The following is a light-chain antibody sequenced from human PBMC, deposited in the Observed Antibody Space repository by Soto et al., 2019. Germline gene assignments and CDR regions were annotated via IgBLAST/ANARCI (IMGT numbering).Light chain of an antibody. CDR1: QSVSSY. CDR3: QQRSNCL. Sequence: EIVLTQSPATLSLSPGERATLSCRASQSVSSYLAWYQQKPGQAPRLLIYDASNRATGIPARFSGSGSGTDFTLTISSLEPEDFAVYYCQQRSNCLFGQGTRXEIK. J-gene: IGKJ5*01. CDR2: DAS. V-gene: IGKV3-11*01.